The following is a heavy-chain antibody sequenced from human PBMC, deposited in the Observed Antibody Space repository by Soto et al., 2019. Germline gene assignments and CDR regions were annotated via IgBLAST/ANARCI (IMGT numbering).Heavy chain of an antibody. V-gene: IGHV1-3*01. Sequence: QVQLVQSGASDVKKPGASVKVSCKASGYIFTRYGIHWVRQAPGQGLEWVGWINAGTGQVKYAQKFQGRVSITRDKSASTAYMELSSLQADDTAGYYCARVMAVQAFDIWGQGTKVTVSS. CDR3: ARVMAVQAFDI. CDR2: INAGTGQV. CDR1: GYIFTRYG. J-gene: IGHJ3*02. D-gene: IGHD4-17*01.